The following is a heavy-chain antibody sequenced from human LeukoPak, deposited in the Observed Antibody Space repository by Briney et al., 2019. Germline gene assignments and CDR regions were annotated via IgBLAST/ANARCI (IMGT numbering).Heavy chain of an antibody. Sequence: ASVKVSCKASGYTFTSHAMNWVRQAPGQGLEWMGWINTNTGNPTYAQGFTGRFVFSLDTSVSTAYLQISSLKAEDTAVYYCATGPYDYVWGSYRFDAFDIWGQGTMVTVSS. CDR2: INTNTGNP. CDR3: ATGPYDYVWGSYRFDAFDI. D-gene: IGHD3-16*02. J-gene: IGHJ3*02. CDR1: GYTFTSHA. V-gene: IGHV7-4-1*02.